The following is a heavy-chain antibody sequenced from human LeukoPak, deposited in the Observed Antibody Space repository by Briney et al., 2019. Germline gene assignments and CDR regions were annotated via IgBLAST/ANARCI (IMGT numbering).Heavy chain of an antibody. Sequence: GGSLRLSCAASGFTFSSYSMNWVRQAPGKGLEWVSYISSSSSTIYNTDSVKGRFTISRDNAKNSLYLQMYSLRAEDTAVYYCARTLYSGNSYYMDVWGKGTTVTVSS. V-gene: IGHV3-48*01. J-gene: IGHJ6*03. CDR1: GFTFSSYS. D-gene: IGHD1-26*01. CDR2: ISSSSSTI. CDR3: ARTLYSGNSYYMDV.